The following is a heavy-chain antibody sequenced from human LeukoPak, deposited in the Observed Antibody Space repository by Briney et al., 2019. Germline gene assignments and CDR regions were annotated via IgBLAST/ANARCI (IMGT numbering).Heavy chain of an antibody. CDR1: GFTFSSYS. J-gene: IGHJ4*02. D-gene: IGHD3-10*01. CDR2: ISSSSSYI. Sequence: GGSLRLSCAASGFTFSSYSMNWVRQAPGKGLEWVSSISSSSSYIYYADSVKGRFTTSRDNAKNSLYLQMNSLRAEDTAVYYCARDRYDGSGFDYWGQGTLVTVSS. CDR3: ARDRYDGSGFDY. V-gene: IGHV3-21*01.